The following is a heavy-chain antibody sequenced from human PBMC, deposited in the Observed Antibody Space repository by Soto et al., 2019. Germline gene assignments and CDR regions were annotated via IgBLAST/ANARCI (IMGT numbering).Heavy chain of an antibody. J-gene: IGHJ3*02. CDR1: GFTFTSYT. V-gene: IGHV3-21*02. CDR2: INSSSTDI. Sequence: EVQLVESGGGLVKSGGSLRLSCVASGFTFTSYTMTWVRQAPGKGLEWVSSINSSSTDIYYADSLQGRFIISRDNAENSPSLKMNSLRAEATGVYYCARDNYYESSGYYSGLDAFDIWGQGTMVTVSS. CDR3: ARDNYYESSGYYSGLDAFDI. D-gene: IGHD3-22*01.